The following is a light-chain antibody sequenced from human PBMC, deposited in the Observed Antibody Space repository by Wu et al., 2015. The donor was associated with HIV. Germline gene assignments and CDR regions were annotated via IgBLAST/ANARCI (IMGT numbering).Light chain of an antibody. J-gene: IGKJ2*03. CDR1: QSVSSN. CDR2: GAS. Sequence: EIVMTQSPATLSVSPGERATLSCRASQSVSSNLAWYQQKPGQAPRLLIYGASTRATGIPARFSGSGSGTEFTLTISSMQSEDFAVYYCQTVIITGLRSTRFGQGTKLEIK. V-gene: IGKV3-15*01. CDR3: QTVIITGLRSTR.